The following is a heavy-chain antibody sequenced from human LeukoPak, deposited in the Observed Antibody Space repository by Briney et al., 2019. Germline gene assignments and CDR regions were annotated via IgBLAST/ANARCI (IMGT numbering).Heavy chain of an antibody. Sequence: GGSLRLSCAASGFTFTSYGMSWVRQAPGKGLEWVSAISGSGGTTCYADSVKGRFTISRDNSKNTLYLQMNSLRAEDTAVYYCARSGLSRFGFWGQGTLVTVSS. CDR1: GFTFTSYG. D-gene: IGHD2/OR15-2a*01. CDR3: ARSGLSRFGF. V-gene: IGHV3-23*01. J-gene: IGHJ4*02. CDR2: ISGSGGTT.